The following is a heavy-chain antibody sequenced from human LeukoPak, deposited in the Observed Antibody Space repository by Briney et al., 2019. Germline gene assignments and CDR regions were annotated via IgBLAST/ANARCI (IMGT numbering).Heavy chain of an antibody. Sequence: PSETLSLTCTVYGGSFSGYYCSWIRQPPGKGLEWIGEINHSGSTNYNPSLKSRVTISVDTSKNQFSLKLSSVTAADTAMYYCARVQAEVGPGHWGQGTLVTVSS. D-gene: IGHD1-26*01. V-gene: IGHV4-34*01. CDR1: GGSFSGYY. CDR3: ARVQAEVGPGH. J-gene: IGHJ4*02. CDR2: INHSGST.